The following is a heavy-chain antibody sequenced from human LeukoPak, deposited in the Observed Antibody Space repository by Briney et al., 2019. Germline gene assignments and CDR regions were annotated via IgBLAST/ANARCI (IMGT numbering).Heavy chain of an antibody. CDR3: GRDFRDSLDY. Sequence: ASVKVSFKASGYTFTVYYMHWVRQAPGQGLEWMGWINPDSGGTNFAQKFQGRVTMTRDTSISTAYMELSRLRSDDTAVYYCGRDFRDSLDYWGQGTLVTVSS. CDR2: INPDSGGT. CDR1: GYTFTVYY. J-gene: IGHJ4*02. V-gene: IGHV1-2*02.